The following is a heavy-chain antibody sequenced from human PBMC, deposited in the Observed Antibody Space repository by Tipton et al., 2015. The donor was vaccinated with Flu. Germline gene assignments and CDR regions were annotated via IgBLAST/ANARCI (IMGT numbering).Heavy chain of an antibody. D-gene: IGHD4/OR15-4a*01. CDR1: GITFSTYL. Sequence: SLRLSCAASGITFSTYLMHWVRQAPGKGLVWVSRINSEGTNTIYADSVKGRFTISRDNAKNTVHLQMNSLGAEDTAMYYCVGANSVGAFWGQGTLVTVSS. CDR2: INSEGTNT. V-gene: IGHV3-74*01. CDR3: VGANSVGAF. J-gene: IGHJ4*02.